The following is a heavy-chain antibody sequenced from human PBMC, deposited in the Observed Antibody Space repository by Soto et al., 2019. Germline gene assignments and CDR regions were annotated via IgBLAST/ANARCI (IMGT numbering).Heavy chain of an antibody. D-gene: IGHD6-6*01. CDR2: ISYDGSNK. CDR3: ARDLYGSSSSGDY. Sequence: PGGSLRLSCAASGFTFSSYAMHWVRQAPGKGLEWVAVISYDGSNKYYADSVKGRFTISRDNSKNTLYLQMNSLRAEDTAVYYCARDLYGSSSSGDYWGQGTLVTVSS. V-gene: IGHV3-30-3*01. CDR1: GFTFSSYA. J-gene: IGHJ4*02.